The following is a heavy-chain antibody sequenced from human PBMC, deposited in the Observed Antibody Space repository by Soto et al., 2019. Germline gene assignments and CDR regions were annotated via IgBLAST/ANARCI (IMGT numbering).Heavy chain of an antibody. CDR1: GYTFTSYA. J-gene: IGHJ4*02. Sequence: QVQLVQSGGGVKKPGASVTVSCKASGYTFTSYAMHLVSQAPGQMLEWKGWINAGNGNTKYSQKFQGRVTITRDTSASTDYMELSSLRSEDTAVYYCARGPGGPDGPGDYWGQGTLVTVSS. V-gene: IGHV1-3*01. CDR2: INAGNGNT. CDR3: ARGPGGPDGPGDY. D-gene: IGHD2-15*01.